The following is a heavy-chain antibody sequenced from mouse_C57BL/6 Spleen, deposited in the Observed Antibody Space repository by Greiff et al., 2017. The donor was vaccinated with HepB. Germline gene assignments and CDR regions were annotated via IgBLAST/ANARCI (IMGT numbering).Heavy chain of an antibody. J-gene: IGHJ2*01. Sequence: QVQLQQSGAELMKPGASVKISCKATGYTFTGYWIEWVKQRPGHGLEWIGEIFPGSGSTNYNEKFKGKATFTADTSSNTAYMQLSSLTTEDSAIYDCARVGGYYGYEGAYYWGQGTTLTVSS. D-gene: IGHD2-2*01. V-gene: IGHV1-9*01. CDR3: ARVGGYYGYEGAYY. CDR2: IFPGSGST. CDR1: GYTFTGYW.